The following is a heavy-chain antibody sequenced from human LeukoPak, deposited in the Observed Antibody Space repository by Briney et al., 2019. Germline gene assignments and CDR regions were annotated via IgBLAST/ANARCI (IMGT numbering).Heavy chain of an antibody. CDR2: MNLNSGNT. CDR3: ARVSLWFGEFWGY. Sequence: ASVKVSFKASGYTFTIYDINWVRQATGQGLEWMGWMNLNSGNTDYSQKVQGRGTMTRNTAISTAYMELSSLRSEDTAVYYCARVSLWFGEFWGYWGQGTLVTVSS. V-gene: IGHV1-8*01. D-gene: IGHD3-10*01. J-gene: IGHJ4*02. CDR1: GYTFTIYD.